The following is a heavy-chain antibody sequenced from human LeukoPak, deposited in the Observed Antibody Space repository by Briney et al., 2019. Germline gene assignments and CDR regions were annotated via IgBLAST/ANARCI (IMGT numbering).Heavy chain of an antibody. V-gene: IGHV3-30*18. CDR2: ISYDGSNK. CDR3: AKDRHRSGSSPVGYFDY. D-gene: IGHD1-26*01. Sequence: GGSLRLSSAASGFTFSSYGMHWVRQAPGKGLEWVAVISYDGSNKYYADSVKGRFTISRDNSKNTLYLQMNSLRAEDTAVYYCAKDRHRSGSSPVGYFDYWGQGTLVTVSS. CDR1: GFTFSSYG. J-gene: IGHJ4*02.